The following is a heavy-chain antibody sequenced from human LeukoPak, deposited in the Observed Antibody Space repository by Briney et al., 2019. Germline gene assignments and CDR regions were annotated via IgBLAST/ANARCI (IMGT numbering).Heavy chain of an antibody. J-gene: IGHJ4*02. CDR2: ISSSSSTI. D-gene: IGHD3-22*01. V-gene: IGHV3-48*01. CDR3: ARDPVYYDSSGFDY. CDR1: GFTFSSYS. Sequence: GGSLRLSCAASGFTFSSYSMNWVRQAPGKGLEWVSYISSSSSTIYYADSVKGRFTISRDNAKNSLYLQTNSLRAEDTAVYYCARDPVYYDSSGFDYWGQGTLVTVSS.